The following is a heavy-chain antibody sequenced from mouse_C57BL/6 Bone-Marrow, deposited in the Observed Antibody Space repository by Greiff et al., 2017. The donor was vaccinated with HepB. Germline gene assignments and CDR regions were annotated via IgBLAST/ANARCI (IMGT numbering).Heavy chain of an antibody. CDR2: ISYDGSN. V-gene: IGHV3-6*01. Sequence: EVQLVESGPGLVKPSQSLSLTCSVTGYSITSGYYWNWIRQFPGNKLEWMGYISYDGSNNYNPSLKNRISITRDTSKNQFFLKLNSVTTEDTATYYCARDDCYYPLFAYWGQGPLVTVSA. CDR1: GYSITSGYY. D-gene: IGHD2-3*01. J-gene: IGHJ3*01. CDR3: ARDDCYYPLFAY.